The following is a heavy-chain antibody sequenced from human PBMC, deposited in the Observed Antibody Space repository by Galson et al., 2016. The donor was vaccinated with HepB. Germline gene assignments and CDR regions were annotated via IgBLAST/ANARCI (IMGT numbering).Heavy chain of an antibody. CDR1: GGSVSRGGYY. CDR3: ARDLALYCSSTSTNCYRGFDP. D-gene: IGHD2-2*01. Sequence: TLSLTCTVSGGSVSRGGYYWSWIRQHPGKGLEWIGYIYYSGSTYYNPSLESRVTISVDTSKNQFSLKLSSVTAADTAVYYCARDLALYCSSTSTNCYRGFDPWGQGTLVTVSS. CDR2: IYYSGST. V-gene: IGHV4-31*03. J-gene: IGHJ5*02.